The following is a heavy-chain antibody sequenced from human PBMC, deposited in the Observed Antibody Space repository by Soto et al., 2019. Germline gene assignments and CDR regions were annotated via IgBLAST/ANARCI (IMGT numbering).Heavy chain of an antibody. CDR3: AGPPQMTTVTTTNAGAEYFQH. Sequence: QVQLQEWGPGLVKPSGTLSLTCAVSGGSISSSNWWSWVRQPPGKGLEGMGESYHSGSTNYNPSLKRRVTISVDKSKNQFSLKLSSVTAADTAVYYCAGPPQMTTVTTTNAGAEYFQHWDQGTLVTVSS. J-gene: IGHJ1*01. V-gene: IGHV4-4*02. CDR2: SYHSGST. CDR1: GGSISSSNW. D-gene: IGHD4-17*01.